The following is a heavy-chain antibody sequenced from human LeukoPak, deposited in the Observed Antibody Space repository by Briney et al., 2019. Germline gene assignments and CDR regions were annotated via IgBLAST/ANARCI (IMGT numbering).Heavy chain of an antibody. J-gene: IGHJ4*02. CDR3: AKASHYYDSSGYYDY. Sequence: GGSLRLSCTASGFTFGDYAMSWFRQAPGKGLVWVSRIKTDGTTKYYADSVKGRFAVSRDNAKNTLYLQMNSLRAEDTAVYYCAKASHYYDSSGYYDYWGQGTLVTVSS. D-gene: IGHD3-22*01. CDR1: GFTFGDYA. CDR2: IKTDGTTK. V-gene: IGHV3-74*01.